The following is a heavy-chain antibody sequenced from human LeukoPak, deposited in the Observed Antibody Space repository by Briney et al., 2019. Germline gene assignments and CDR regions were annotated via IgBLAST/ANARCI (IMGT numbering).Heavy chain of an antibody. V-gene: IGHV1-69*13. CDR1: GGTFSSYA. Sequence: ASVKVSCTASGGTFSSYAISWVRQAPGQGLEWMGGIIPIFGTANYAQKFQGRVTITADESTSTAYMELSSLRSEDTAVYYCAILLGYSYGVDAFDIWGQGTMVTVSS. J-gene: IGHJ3*02. CDR3: AILLGYSYGVDAFDI. CDR2: IIPIFGTA. D-gene: IGHD5-18*01.